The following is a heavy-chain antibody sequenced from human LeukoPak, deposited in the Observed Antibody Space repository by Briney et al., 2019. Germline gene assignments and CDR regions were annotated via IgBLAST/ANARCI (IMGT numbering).Heavy chain of an antibody. CDR2: IYSGGAT. Sequence: GSLRLSCAASGFSVSSNYMSWVRQAPGKGLEWVSIIYSGGATYYTDSVKGRFTISRDSSKNTLYLQMNSLRGEDTAVYFCARETGTARLDYWGQGTLVTVSS. J-gene: IGHJ4*02. CDR3: ARETGTARLDY. V-gene: IGHV3-53*05. CDR1: GFSVSSNY. D-gene: IGHD1-1*01.